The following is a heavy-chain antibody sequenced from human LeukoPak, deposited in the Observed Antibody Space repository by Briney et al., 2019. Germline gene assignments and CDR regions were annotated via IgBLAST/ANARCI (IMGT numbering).Heavy chain of an antibody. D-gene: IGHD2-15*01. CDR2: INPSGGST. V-gene: IGHV1-46*01. J-gene: IGHJ4*02. CDR3: ARDDVVGGGDY. CDR1: GYTFTGYY. Sequence: GASVKASCKASGYTFTGYYMHWVRQAPGQGLEWMGIINPSGGSTSYAQKFQGRVTMTRDTSTSTVYMELSSLRSEDTAVYYCARDDVVGGGDYWGQGTLVTVSS.